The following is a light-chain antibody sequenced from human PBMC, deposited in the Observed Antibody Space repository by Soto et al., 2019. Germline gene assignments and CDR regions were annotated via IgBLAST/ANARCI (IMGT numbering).Light chain of an antibody. CDR3: QQYNEWPLT. J-gene: IGKJ4*01. CDR1: QSVGTY. V-gene: IGKV3-11*01. Sequence: EIVLTQSPAILSLSPGERATLSCRASQSVGTYLDWYQQKLGQAPRLLIYDASNRATGIPARLSGSGSGTDFTLTISSLEPEDFAVYYCQQYNEWPLTFGGGTKVEIK. CDR2: DAS.